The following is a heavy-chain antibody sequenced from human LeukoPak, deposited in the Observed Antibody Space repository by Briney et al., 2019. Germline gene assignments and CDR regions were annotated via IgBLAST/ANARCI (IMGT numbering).Heavy chain of an antibody. V-gene: IGHV3-23*01. D-gene: IGHD1-26*01. CDR1: GFPLSSYS. CDR2: ITGGGGST. CDR3: ANHVGVTTHYYYYMDV. J-gene: IGHJ6*03. Sequence: GGSLRLSCAASGFPLSSYSINWVRQAPGKGLEWVSGITGGGGSTYYADSVKGRFTISRDNAKNTLYLQMNSLRVEDTAVYYCANHVGVTTHYYYYMDVWGKGTTVTVSS.